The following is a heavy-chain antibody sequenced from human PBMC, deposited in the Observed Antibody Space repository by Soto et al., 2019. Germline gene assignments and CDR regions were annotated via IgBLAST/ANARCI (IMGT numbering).Heavy chain of an antibody. CDR3: ARDVGSGWFDY. CDR1: GFTFSANW. CDR2: INRDGSEK. J-gene: IGHJ4*02. Sequence: GGSLRLSCAASGFTFSANWMTWVRQAPGKGLEWVANINRDGSEKNHVDSVKGRFTISRDNAKNSLYLQMNSLRAEDTDIYYCARDVGSGWFDYWGQGTPVTVSS. V-gene: IGHV3-7*05. D-gene: IGHD6-19*01.